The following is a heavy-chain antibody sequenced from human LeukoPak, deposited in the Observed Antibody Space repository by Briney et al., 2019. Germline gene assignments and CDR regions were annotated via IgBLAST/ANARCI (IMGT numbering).Heavy chain of an antibody. Sequence: ASVKVSCKASGYTFTGYYMHWVRQAPGQGLEWMGRINPNSGGTNYAQKFLGRVTMTRDTSISTAYMELSRLRSDDTAVYYCARSPFRSGWYTGDYWGQGTLVTASS. CDR3: ARSPFRSGWYTGDY. D-gene: IGHD6-19*01. J-gene: IGHJ4*02. CDR1: GYTFTGYY. V-gene: IGHV1-2*06. CDR2: INPNSGGT.